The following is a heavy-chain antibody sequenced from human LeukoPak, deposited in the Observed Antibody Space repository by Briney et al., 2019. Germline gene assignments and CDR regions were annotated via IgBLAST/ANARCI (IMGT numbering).Heavy chain of an antibody. CDR1: GYNFINYA. V-gene: IGHV1-69*13. Sequence: SVKVSCKASGYNFINYALHWVRQAPGQGLEWMGGIIPIFGTANYAQKFQGRVTITADESTSTAYMELSGLRSEDTAVYYCAREDSGGWPPGDYYYGMDVWGQGTTVTVSS. D-gene: IGHD6-19*01. J-gene: IGHJ6*02. CDR2: IIPIFGTA. CDR3: AREDSGGWPPGDYYYGMDV.